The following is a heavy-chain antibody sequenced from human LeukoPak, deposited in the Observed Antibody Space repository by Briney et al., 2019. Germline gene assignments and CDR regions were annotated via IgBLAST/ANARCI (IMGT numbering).Heavy chain of an antibody. CDR2: ISYSGGST. D-gene: IGHD2-2*01. CDR3: AKIPSCSSTSCHRISSSSEFDY. V-gene: IGHV3-23*01. J-gene: IGHJ4*02. CDR1: GLTFSSYA. Sequence: PGGSLRLSCAASGLTFSSYAMSWVRQAPGKGLEWVSAISYSGGSTYYADSVKGRFTISRDNSKNTLYLQMNSLRAEDTAVYYCAKIPSCSSTSCHRISSSSEFDYWGQGTLVTVSS.